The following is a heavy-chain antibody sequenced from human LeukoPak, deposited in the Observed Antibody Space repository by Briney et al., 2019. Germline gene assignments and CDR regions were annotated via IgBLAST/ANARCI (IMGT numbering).Heavy chain of an antibody. Sequence: ASVKVSCKVSGYTLTELSIHWVRQAPGKGLEWMGGEDGGPIYAQKFQGRVTMTEDTSTDTAYMDVSSLRSEDTAVYCRVSIDLDSWGQGTLVTVSS. CDR1: GYTLTELS. D-gene: IGHD3-16*02. V-gene: IGHV1-24*01. CDR2: EDGGP. CDR3: VSIDLDS. J-gene: IGHJ4*02.